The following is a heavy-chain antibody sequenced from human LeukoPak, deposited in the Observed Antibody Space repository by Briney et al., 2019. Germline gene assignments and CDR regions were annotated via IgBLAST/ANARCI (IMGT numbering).Heavy chain of an antibody. CDR2: ISSSSSTR. CDR1: GFTFSSYS. J-gene: IGHJ4*02. CDR3: AKDGAYDWNDKSDY. Sequence: GGSLRLSCAASGFTFSSYSMNWVRQAPGKGLEWVSYISSSSSTRYYADSVKGRFTISKDNAKNSLYLQMNSLRAEDTAVYYCAKDGAYDWNDKSDYWGQGTLVTVSS. D-gene: IGHD1-20*01. V-gene: IGHV3-48*01.